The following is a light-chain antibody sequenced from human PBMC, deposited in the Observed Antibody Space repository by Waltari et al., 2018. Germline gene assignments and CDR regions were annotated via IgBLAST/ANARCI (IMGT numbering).Light chain of an antibody. Sequence: SSELTQDPAVSVALGQTVTITCQGDSLRTFYSRWFQHKPGQAPLLVIYAKDNRPSGIPDRFSGSSSGDTASLTITGAQAEDEADYYCNSRDISGYLWVFGGGTKLTVL. CDR3: NSRDISGYLWV. J-gene: IGLJ3*02. CDR1: SLRTFY. V-gene: IGLV3-19*01. CDR2: AKD.